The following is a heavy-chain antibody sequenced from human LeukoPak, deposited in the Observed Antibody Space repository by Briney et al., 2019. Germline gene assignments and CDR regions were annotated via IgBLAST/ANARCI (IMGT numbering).Heavy chain of an antibody. CDR3: ARERTLFPGDSSGYFDY. CDR1: GGSISNYY. D-gene: IGHD3-22*01. CDR2: IYYSGST. Sequence: PSETLSLTCTVSGGSISNYYWSWIRQPPGKGLEWIGYIYYSGSTKYNPSLKSRVTISVDTSKNQFSLRLSSVTAADTAVYYCARERTLFPGDSSGYFDYWGQGTLVTVSS. V-gene: IGHV4-59*01. J-gene: IGHJ4*02.